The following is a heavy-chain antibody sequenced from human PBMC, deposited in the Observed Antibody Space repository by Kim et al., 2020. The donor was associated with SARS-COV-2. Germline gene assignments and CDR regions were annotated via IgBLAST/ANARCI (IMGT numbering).Heavy chain of an antibody. CDR2: SNL. J-gene: IGHJ2*01. Sequence: SNLSYAEPMKGRITVSRDNAKNSMYLQMNSLRAEYTAIYFCTRENFWSFDLWGRGTLVTVSS. D-gene: IGHD1-7*01. V-gene: IGHV3-48*03. CDR3: TRENFWSFDL.